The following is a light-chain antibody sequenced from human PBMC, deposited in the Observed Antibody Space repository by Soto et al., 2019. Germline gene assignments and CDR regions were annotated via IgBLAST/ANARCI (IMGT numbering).Light chain of an antibody. CDR1: QNIYGW. CDR3: QQYNSYPWT. CDR2: DAP. V-gene: IGKV1-5*01. J-gene: IGKJ1*01. Sequence: DIQMTQSPSTLSASVGDRVTITCRATQNIYGWLAWYQQKSGKAPKLLIYDAPSLESGVPSRFSGSGFGTEFTVTISSLQPDDFATYYCQQYNSYPWTFGQGTKVEVK.